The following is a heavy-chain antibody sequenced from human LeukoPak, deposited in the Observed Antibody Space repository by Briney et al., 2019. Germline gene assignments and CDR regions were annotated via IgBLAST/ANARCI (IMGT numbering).Heavy chain of an antibody. CDR1: GGSISSYY. CDR2: IYTSGTT. CDR3: ARAPTGTGGWNWFDP. D-gene: IGHD1-1*01. Sequence: KPSETLSLTCTVSGGSISSYYWSWIRQPTGKGLELIGRIYTSGTTNYNPSLKSRVTMSVDTSKDQFSLKLSSVTAADTAVYYCARAPTGTGGWNWFDPWGQGTLVTVSS. V-gene: IGHV4-4*07. J-gene: IGHJ5*02.